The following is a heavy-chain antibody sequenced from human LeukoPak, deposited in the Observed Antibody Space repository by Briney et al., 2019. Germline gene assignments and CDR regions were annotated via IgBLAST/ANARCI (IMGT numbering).Heavy chain of an antibody. D-gene: IGHD6-19*01. J-gene: IGHJ5*02. Sequence: SQTLSLTCAISGDSVSSNSAAWNWIRQSPSRGLGWLGRTYYRSKWYNDYAVSVKSRITINPDTSKNQFSLQLNSVTPEDTAAYYCAKGISVGGTGWFDPWGQGTLVTVSS. CDR1: GDSVSSNSAA. CDR2: TYYRSKWYN. V-gene: IGHV6-1*01. CDR3: AKGISVGGTGWFDP.